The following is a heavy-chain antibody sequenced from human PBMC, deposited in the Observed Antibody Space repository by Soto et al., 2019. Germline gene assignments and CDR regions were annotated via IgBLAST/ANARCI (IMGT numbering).Heavy chain of an antibody. V-gene: IGHV3-43*02. Sequence: GGSLRLSCAASGFTFDDYAMPWVRQAPGKGLEWVSLISGDGGSTYYADSVKGRFTISRDNSKNSRYLQMNSLRTEDTALYYCAKDLDFWSGYSRGFDPWGQGTLVTVSS. CDR2: ISGDGGST. CDR1: GFTFDDYA. D-gene: IGHD3-3*01. J-gene: IGHJ5*02. CDR3: AKDLDFWSGYSRGFDP.